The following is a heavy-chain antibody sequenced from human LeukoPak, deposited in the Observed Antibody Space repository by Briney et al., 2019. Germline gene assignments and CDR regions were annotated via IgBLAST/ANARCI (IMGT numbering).Heavy chain of an antibody. J-gene: IGHJ4*02. D-gene: IGHD2-15*01. CDR1: GFTFSNAW. CDR3: TTDPLPYCSGGSCYLGGDY. Sequence: GGSLRLSCAASGFTFSNAWMSWVRQAPGKGLEWVGRIKSKTDGGTTDYAAPVKGRFTISRDDSKNTLYLQMNSLKTEDTAVYYCTTDPLPYCSGGSCYLGGDYWGQGTLVTVSS. CDR2: IKSKTDGGTT. V-gene: IGHV3-15*01.